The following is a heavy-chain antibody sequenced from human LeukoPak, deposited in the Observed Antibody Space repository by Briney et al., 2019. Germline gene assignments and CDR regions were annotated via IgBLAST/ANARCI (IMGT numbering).Heavy chain of an antibody. J-gene: IGHJ3*02. CDR2: IYTSGST. CDR1: GGSISSYY. Sequence: SETLSLTCTVSGGSISSYYWSWIRQPAGKGLEWIGRIYTSGSTNYNPSLKSRVTMSVDTSKNQFPLKLSSVTAADTAVYYCARDAQGFFAMTFVLDAFDIWGQGTMVTVSS. V-gene: IGHV4-4*07. D-gene: IGHD2-2*01. CDR3: ARDAQGFFAMTFVLDAFDI.